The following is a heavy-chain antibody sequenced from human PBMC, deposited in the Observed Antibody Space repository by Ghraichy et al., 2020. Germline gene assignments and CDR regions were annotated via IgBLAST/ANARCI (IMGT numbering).Heavy chain of an antibody. V-gene: IGHV3-30*18. CDR3: AKVAQLRFLEWSNGAYYYYYMDV. Sequence: LSLTCAASGFTFSSYGMHWVRQAPGKGLEWVAVISYDGSNKYYADSVKGRFTISRDNSKNTLYLQMNSLRAEDTAVYYCAKVAQLRFLEWSNGAYYYYYMDVWGKGTTVTVSS. D-gene: IGHD3-3*01. CDR2: ISYDGSNK. J-gene: IGHJ6*03. CDR1: GFTFSSYG.